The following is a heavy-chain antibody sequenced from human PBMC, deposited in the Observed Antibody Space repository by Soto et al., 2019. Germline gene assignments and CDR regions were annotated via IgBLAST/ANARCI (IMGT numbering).Heavy chain of an antibody. Sequence: QVQLVESGGGVVQPGRSLRLSCAASGFTFSSYGMHWVRQAPGKGLEWVAVIWYDGSNKYYADSVKGRFTISRDNSKNTLYLQMNSLRAEDTAVYYCARALTMGATPSCGMDVWGQGTTVTVSS. J-gene: IGHJ6*02. CDR2: IWYDGSNK. D-gene: IGHD1-26*01. CDR1: GFTFSSYG. CDR3: ARALTMGATPSCGMDV. V-gene: IGHV3-33*01.